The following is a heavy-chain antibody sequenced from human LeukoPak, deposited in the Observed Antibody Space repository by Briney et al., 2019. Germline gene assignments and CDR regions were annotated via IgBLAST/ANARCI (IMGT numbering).Heavy chain of an antibody. V-gene: IGHV1-69*01. CDR2: IIPIFGTA. CDR3: ARDRVGWDAFDI. Sequence: ASVKVSCKASGDTFSSYAISWVRQAPGQGLEWMGWIIPIFGTANYAQKVQGRVTITADESTSTAYMELSSLRSEDTAVYYCARDRVGWDAFDIWGQGTMVTVSS. CDR1: GDTFSSYA. D-gene: IGHD1-26*01. J-gene: IGHJ3*02.